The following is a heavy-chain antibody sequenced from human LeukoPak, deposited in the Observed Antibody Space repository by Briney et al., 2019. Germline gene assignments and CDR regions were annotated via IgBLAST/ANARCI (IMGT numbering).Heavy chain of an antibody. V-gene: IGHV3-21*01. D-gene: IGHD3-22*01. Sequence: GGSLRLSCEASGFTFTSYAMHWVRQAPGKGLGWVSSISVRSNYRYYADSVRGRFTISRDDARDSLFLQMNSLRAEDTAVYFCVRLRRNSDRSGYYYYYDYWGQGTLVTVSS. CDR2: ISVRSNYR. J-gene: IGHJ4*02. CDR3: VRLRRNSDRSGYYYYYDY. CDR1: GFTFTSYA.